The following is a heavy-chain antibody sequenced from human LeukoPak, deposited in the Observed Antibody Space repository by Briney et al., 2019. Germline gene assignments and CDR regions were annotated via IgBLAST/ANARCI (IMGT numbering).Heavy chain of an antibody. Sequence: ASVKVSCKASGYTFTSYAMHWVRQAPGQRLEWMGWINAGNGNTKYSQKFRGRVTITRDTSASTAYMELSSLRSEDTAVYYCARDLEEYQLLFSFDYWGQGTLVTVSS. CDR3: ARDLEEYQLLFSFDY. CDR2: INAGNGNT. J-gene: IGHJ4*02. D-gene: IGHD2-2*01. CDR1: GYTFTSYA. V-gene: IGHV1-3*01.